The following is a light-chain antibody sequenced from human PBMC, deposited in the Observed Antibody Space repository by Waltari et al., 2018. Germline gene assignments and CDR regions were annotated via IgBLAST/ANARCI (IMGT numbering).Light chain of an antibody. Sequence: QSALTPPRPVSGSPGQSVTISCTGTSRRVGGYNSSPWFQHPPGKAPKLIINDVFQRPSGVPDRFSGSKSGNTASLTISGLQAEDEADYYCCSYAGTYILIFGGGTKLTVL. CDR3: CSYAGTYILI. V-gene: IGLV2-11*01. J-gene: IGLJ2*01. CDR2: DVF. CDR1: SRRVGGYNS.